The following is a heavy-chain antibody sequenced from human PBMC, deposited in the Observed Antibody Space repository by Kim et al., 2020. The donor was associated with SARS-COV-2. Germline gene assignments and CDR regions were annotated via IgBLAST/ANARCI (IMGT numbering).Heavy chain of an antibody. CDR2: ITSSGTAT. V-gene: IGHV3-23*05. J-gene: IGHJ4*02. Sequence: GGSLRLSCAVSGLTFSSYAMTWVRQAPGKGLEWLSSITSSGTATFYADSAKDRFTISRDNPKNTLFLLLDGLRAEDTALYYCAAHGSGNYYEYWGQGILVSVSS. D-gene: IGHD3-10*01. CDR3: AAHGSGNYYEY. CDR1: GLTFSSYA.